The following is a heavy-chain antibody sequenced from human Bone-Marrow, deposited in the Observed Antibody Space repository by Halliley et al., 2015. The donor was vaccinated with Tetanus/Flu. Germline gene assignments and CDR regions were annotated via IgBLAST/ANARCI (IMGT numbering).Heavy chain of an antibody. J-gene: IGHJ4*02. CDR3: ATRVESSDTTVLPES. CDR1: GYIFSDSW. CDR2: IDPSDSYT. Sequence: QLVQSGAEVKKPGESLRISCKGSGYIFSDSWINWVRQVPGKGLEWMGKIDPSDSYTNYSPSFQGHVTMSTDTSISTAFLQWSSRKAPDTAIYYCATRVESSDTTVLPESWGQGTLVTVSS. V-gene: IGHV5-10-1*01. D-gene: IGHD4-4*01.